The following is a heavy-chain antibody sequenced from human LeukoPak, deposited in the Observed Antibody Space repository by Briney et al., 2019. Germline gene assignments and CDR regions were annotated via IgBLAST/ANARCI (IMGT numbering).Heavy chain of an antibody. CDR1: GGSISSYY. Sequence: SETLSLTCTVSGGSISSYYWSWLRQPPGKGLEWIGYIYYSGSTNYNPSLKSRVTISVDTSKNQFSLKLSSVTAADTAVYYCARTMSYGLLVDYWGQGTLVTVSS. V-gene: IGHV4-59*01. D-gene: IGHD1-26*01. J-gene: IGHJ4*02. CDR3: ARTMSYGLLVDY. CDR2: IYYSGST.